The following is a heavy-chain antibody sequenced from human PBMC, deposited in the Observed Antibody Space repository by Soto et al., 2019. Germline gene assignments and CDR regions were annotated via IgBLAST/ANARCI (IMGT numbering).Heavy chain of an antibody. V-gene: IGHV3-21*01. CDR3: ARAAKYDFWSGPPSYFDY. J-gene: IGHJ4*02. CDR2: ISSSSSYI. Sequence: PGGSLRLSCASSGVPFSSYSMNWVRQAPGKGLEWVSSISSSSSYIYYADSVKGRFTISRDNAKNSLYLQMNSLRAEDTAVYYCARAAKYDFWSGPPSYFDYWGQGTLVTVSS. CDR1: GVPFSSYS. D-gene: IGHD3-3*01.